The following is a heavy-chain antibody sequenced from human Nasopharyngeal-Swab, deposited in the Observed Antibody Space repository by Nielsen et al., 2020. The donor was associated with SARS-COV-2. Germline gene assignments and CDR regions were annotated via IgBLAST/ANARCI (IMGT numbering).Heavy chain of an antibody. CDR1: GFIFSNYW. V-gene: IGHV3-7*01. CDR3: AREDGTHDYLWGSYRYSPLYRYFDL. Sequence: GESLKISCAASGFIFSNYWMTWVRQAPGKGLEWVANIKQDGSGKFYVDSVKGRFSISRDNAKNSLYLQMNSLRAEDTAVYYCAREDGTHDYLWGSYRYSPLYRYFDLWGRGTLVTVSS. J-gene: IGHJ2*01. CDR2: IKQDGSGK. D-gene: IGHD3-16*02.